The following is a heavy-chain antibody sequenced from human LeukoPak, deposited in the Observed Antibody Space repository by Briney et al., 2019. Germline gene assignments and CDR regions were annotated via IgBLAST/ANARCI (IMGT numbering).Heavy chain of an antibody. J-gene: IGHJ3*02. Sequence: GGSLRLCRSVCGFSVNNYVMNWVGQAPAMVVRWVCSISGGGDNIFYADSVKGRFTISRDNSKNTLYLQMNSLRAEDTAVYYCARSTYCGGGCYLRAFDIWGQGTMVTVSS. CDR3: ARSTYCGGGCYLRAFDI. D-gene: IGHD2-21*02. CDR2: ISGGGDNI. CDR1: GFSVNNYV. V-gene: IGHV3-23*01.